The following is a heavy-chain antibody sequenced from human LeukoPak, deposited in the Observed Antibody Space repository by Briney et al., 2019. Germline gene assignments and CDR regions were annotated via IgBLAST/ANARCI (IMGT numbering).Heavy chain of an antibody. V-gene: IGHV3-23*01. CDR1: GFTLGSYA. CDR2: ISGLDGTT. J-gene: IGHJ5*02. Sequence: AGGSLRLPCAASGFTLGSYAMSWVRQAPGKGLEWVSSISGLDGTTFYADSVKGRFTISRDSSKNTLYLQMNSLRAEDTAVYYCAKEHSGSYPDPNRENWFDPWGQGTLVTVSS. CDR3: AKEHSGSYPDPNRENWFDP. D-gene: IGHD3-10*01.